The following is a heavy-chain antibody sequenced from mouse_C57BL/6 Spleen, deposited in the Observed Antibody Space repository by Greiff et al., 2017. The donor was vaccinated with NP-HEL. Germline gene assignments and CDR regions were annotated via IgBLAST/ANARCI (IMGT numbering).Heavy chain of an antibody. CDR3: ASRWLLQGEDFDY. CDR2: INPNNGGT. D-gene: IGHD2-3*01. V-gene: IGHV1-26*01. CDR1: GYTFTDYY. Sequence: VQLQQSGPELVKPGASVKISCKASGYTFTDYYMNWVKQSHGKSLEWIGDINPNNGGTSYNQKFKGKATLTVDKSSSTAYMELRSLTSEDPAVYYCASRWLLQGEDFDYWGQGTTLTVSS. J-gene: IGHJ2*01.